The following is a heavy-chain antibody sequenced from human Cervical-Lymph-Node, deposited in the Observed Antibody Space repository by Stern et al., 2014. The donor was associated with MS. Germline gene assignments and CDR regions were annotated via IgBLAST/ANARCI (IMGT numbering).Heavy chain of an antibody. J-gene: IGHJ4*02. CDR2: ISSSSSTI. Sequence: VQLVESGGGLVQPGGFLRLSCAASGFIFSSYSMNWVRQAPGKGLEWVSYISSSSSTIYYTDSVKGRFTISRDNAKNSLYLQMNSLRAEDTAVYYCARAGHCSGGSCYHGPDYWGQGTLATVSS. CDR1: GFIFSSYS. V-gene: IGHV3-48*01. D-gene: IGHD2-15*01. CDR3: ARAGHCSGGSCYHGPDY.